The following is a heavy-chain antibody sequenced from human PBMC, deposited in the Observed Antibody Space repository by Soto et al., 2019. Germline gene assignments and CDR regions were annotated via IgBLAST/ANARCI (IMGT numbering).Heavy chain of an antibody. CDR3: VFGDCTSTSCSYYFYGLDV. J-gene: IGHJ6*02. Sequence: QVQLVQSGAEVKKPGSSVKVSCKASGGSFRRYAISWVRQAPGQGLEWMGGILPIFGSPSHAQKFQGRATITADESTSTAYLELTSLTSEDTAMYYCVFGDCTSTSCSYYFYGLDVWVQGTTVTVSS. CDR2: ILPIFGSP. D-gene: IGHD2-2*01. V-gene: IGHV1-69*01. CDR1: GGSFRRYA.